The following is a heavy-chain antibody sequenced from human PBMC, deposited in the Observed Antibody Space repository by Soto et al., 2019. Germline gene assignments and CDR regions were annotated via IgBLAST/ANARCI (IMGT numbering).Heavy chain of an antibody. V-gene: IGHV1-8*01. J-gene: IGHJ5*02. D-gene: IGHD5-18*01. CDR3: ARMESFGSLNWFDP. Sequence: ASVKVSCKASGYTFTNNDVTWVRQATGQGLEWMGWMNPGSGDTGYAQKFQGRVTMTRDISIATAYMELTGLTSDDTAIYYCARMESFGSLNWFDPWGQGTLLTVSS. CDR1: GYTFTNND. CDR2: MNPGSGDT.